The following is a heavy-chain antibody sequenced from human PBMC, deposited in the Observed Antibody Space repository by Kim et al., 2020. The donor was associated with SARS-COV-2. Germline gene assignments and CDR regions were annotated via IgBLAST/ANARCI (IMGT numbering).Heavy chain of an antibody. J-gene: IGHJ6*02. CDR1: GFTFSSYW. CDR2: IKQDGSEK. Sequence: GGSLRLSCAASGFTFSSYWMSWVRQAPGKGLEWVANIKQDGSEKYYMDSVKGRFTISRDNAKNSLYLQMNSLRAEDTAVYYCARDGYSSSFYYYFYGMDVWGQGTTVTVSS. V-gene: IGHV3-7*03. CDR3: ARDGYSSSFYYYFYGMDV. D-gene: IGHD6-13*01.